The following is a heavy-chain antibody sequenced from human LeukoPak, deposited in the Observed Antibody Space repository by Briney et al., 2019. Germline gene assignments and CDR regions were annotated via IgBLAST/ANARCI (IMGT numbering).Heavy chain of an antibody. V-gene: IGHV3-30-3*01. J-gene: IGHJ4*02. CDR3: ARSGGLQKFDY. CDR2: ISYDGNTI. CDR1: EFTFSNYA. D-gene: IGHD4-11*01. Sequence: GGSLRLSCTASEFTFSNYALHWVRQAPGKGLQWVAVISYDGNTIHYADSVKGRFIISRDTSKNTLYLQMNSLRAEDTAVYYCARSGGLQKFDYWGQGTLVTVSS.